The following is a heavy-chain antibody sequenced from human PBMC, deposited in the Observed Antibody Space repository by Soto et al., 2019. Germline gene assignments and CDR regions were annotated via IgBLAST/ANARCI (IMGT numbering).Heavy chain of an antibody. Sequence: XETLRLTCAVSGASINSYHWSWIRQPAGKGLEWIGHIHSSGSTNYNPSLKSRVTMSVDTSKNQFSLRLMSLTAADTAVYYCARDQGVAAAGITWFDPWGQGSLATVSS. D-gene: IGHD6-13*01. CDR1: GASINSYH. CDR2: IHSSGST. J-gene: IGHJ5*02. CDR3: ARDQGVAAAGITWFDP. V-gene: IGHV4-4*07.